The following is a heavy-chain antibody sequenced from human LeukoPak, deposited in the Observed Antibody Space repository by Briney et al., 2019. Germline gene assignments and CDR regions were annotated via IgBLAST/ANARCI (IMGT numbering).Heavy chain of an antibody. J-gene: IGHJ4*02. V-gene: IGHV4-39*07. CDR3: ARRRRNPISSGWAFDY. CDR2: IYYSGSA. Sequence: SETLSLTCTVSGGSISSSYYYWGWIRQPPGKGLEWIGSIYYSGSAYYNPSLKSRVTLSVDTSKNQFSLKLSSVTAADTAVYYCARRRRNPISSGWAFDYWGQGTLVTVSS. CDR1: GGSISSSYYY. D-gene: IGHD6-19*01.